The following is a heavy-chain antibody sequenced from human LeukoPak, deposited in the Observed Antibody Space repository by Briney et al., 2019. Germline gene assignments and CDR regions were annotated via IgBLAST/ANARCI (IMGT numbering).Heavy chain of an antibody. CDR3: ASLYYYGSGPNNWFDP. CDR2: INPNSGGT. CDR1: GYTFTGYY. D-gene: IGHD3-10*01. J-gene: IGHJ5*02. Sequence: GASVKVSCKASGYTFTGYYMHWVRQAPGQGLEWMGWINPNSGGTNYAQKFQGRVTMTRGTSISTAYMELSRLRSDDTAVYYCASLYYYGSGPNNWFDPWGQGTLVTVSS. V-gene: IGHV1-2*02.